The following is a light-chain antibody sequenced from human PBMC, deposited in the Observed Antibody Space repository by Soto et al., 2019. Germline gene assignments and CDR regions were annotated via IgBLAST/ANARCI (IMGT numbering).Light chain of an antibody. J-gene: IGLJ1*01. Sequence: QSVLTQPASVSGSPGQSITISCTGTSSDVGAYKYVSWYQQHPGKAPRLMMYDVSNRPSGVSTRFSGSMSGNTASLTISGLQAEDEADYYCTSYTISSTLRYVFGTGTKLTVL. CDR3: TSYTISSTLRYV. CDR2: DVS. CDR1: SSDVGAYKY. V-gene: IGLV2-14*01.